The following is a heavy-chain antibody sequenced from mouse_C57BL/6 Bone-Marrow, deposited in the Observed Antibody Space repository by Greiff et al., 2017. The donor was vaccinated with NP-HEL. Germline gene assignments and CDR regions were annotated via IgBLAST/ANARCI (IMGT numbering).Heavy chain of an antibody. CDR1: GFTFSSYG. Sequence: EVQRVESGGDLVKPGGSLKLSCAASGFTFSSYGMSWVRQTPDKRLEWVATISSGGSYTYYPDSVKGRFTISRDNAKNTLYLQMSSLKSEDTAMYYCARHYYSNYFDYWGQGTTRTVSS. D-gene: IGHD2-5*01. CDR3: ARHYYSNYFDY. CDR2: ISSGGSYT. J-gene: IGHJ2*01. V-gene: IGHV5-6*01.